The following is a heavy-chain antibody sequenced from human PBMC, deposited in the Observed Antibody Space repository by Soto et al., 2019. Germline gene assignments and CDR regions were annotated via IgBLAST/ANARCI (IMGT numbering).Heavy chain of an antibody. CDR1: GFTFSSYA. J-gene: IGHJ5*02. D-gene: IGHD1-7*01. Sequence: TGGSLRLSCAASGFTFSSYAMSWVRQAPGKGLEWVSAISGSGGSTYYADSVKGRFTISRDNSKNTLYLQMNSLRAEDTAVYYCAKDFPNWNYETGWFDPWGQGTLVTVSS. CDR2: ISGSGGST. CDR3: AKDFPNWNYETGWFDP. V-gene: IGHV3-23*01.